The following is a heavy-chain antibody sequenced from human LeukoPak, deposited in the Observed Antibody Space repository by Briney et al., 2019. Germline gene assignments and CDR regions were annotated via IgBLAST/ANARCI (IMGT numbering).Heavy chain of an antibody. J-gene: IGHJ4*02. CDR2: IYYSGST. V-gene: IGHV4-39*01. CDR3: ARHGENYYGSSGYYYFDY. Sequence: SETLSLTCTVSGGSISSSSYYWGWIRQPPGKGLEWIGSIYYSGSTYYNPSLKSRVTISVDTSKTQFSLKLNSVTAADTAVYYCARHGENYYGSSGYYYFDYWGQGTLVTVSS. D-gene: IGHD3-22*01. CDR1: GGSISSSSYY.